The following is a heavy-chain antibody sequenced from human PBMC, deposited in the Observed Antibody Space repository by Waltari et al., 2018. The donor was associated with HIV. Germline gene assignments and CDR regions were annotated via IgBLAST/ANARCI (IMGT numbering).Heavy chain of an antibody. J-gene: IGHJ4*02. Sequence: EVQLVESGGGLVQPGRSLRLSCAASGLMFDDYAMHWVRQAPGKGLECVSGISWNSDRMDYADSVKGRFTISRDSAKKSLFLQMNSLRADDTAFYYCAKGHGSERNSGWIFDSWGQGTLVTVSS. V-gene: IGHV3-9*01. CDR3: AKGHGSERNSGWIFDS. D-gene: IGHD6-19*01. CDR1: GLMFDDYA. CDR2: ISWNSDRM.